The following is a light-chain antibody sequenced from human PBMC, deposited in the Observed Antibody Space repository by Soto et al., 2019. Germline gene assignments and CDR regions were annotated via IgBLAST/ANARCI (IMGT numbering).Light chain of an antibody. V-gene: IGKV3-20*01. Sequence: EIVLTQSPGTLSLSPGERATLSCRASQSVSGSYLAWYQQKPGQAPRLLIYGASSRATGIPDRFSGSGSGTDFTLTISRLEPEDFAVYFCQHYGNSPPFTFGQGSKVEIK. CDR2: GAS. CDR3: QHYGNSPPFT. J-gene: IGKJ2*01. CDR1: QSVSGSY.